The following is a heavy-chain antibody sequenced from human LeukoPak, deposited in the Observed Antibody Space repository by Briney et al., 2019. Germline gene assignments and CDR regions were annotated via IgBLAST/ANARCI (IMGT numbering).Heavy chain of an antibody. CDR1: GFTFSSYG. D-gene: IGHD3-10*01. Sequence: PGGSLRLSCAASGFTFSSYGMHWVRQAPGKGLEGVAFIRYDGSNKYSADSVKGRFTLSRDNAKNSLYLQLNSLRAEDTAVYYCATVLLWFGTDFDYWGQGTLVTVSS. CDR2: IRYDGSNK. J-gene: IGHJ4*02. CDR3: ATVLLWFGTDFDY. V-gene: IGHV3-30*02.